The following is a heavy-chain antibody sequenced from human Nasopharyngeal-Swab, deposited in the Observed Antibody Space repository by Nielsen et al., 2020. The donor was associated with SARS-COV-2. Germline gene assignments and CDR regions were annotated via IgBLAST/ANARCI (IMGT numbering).Heavy chain of an antibody. CDR3: AREGRFGELSHDPFDY. V-gene: IGHV3-74*01. CDR2: INSDGSST. J-gene: IGHJ4*02. CDR1: GFTFSSYA. Sequence: GSLRLSCAASGFTFSSYAMHWVRQAPGKGLVWVSRINSDGSSTSYADSVKGRFTISRDNAKNTLYLQMNSLRAEDTAVYYCAREGRFGELSHDPFDYWGQGTLVTVSS. D-gene: IGHD3-10*01.